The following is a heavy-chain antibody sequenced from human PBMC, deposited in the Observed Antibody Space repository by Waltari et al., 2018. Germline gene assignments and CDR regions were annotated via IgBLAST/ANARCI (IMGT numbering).Heavy chain of an antibody. CDR1: GGTFSSYA. J-gene: IGHJ3*02. D-gene: IGHD3-22*01. CDR2: IIPIFGNG. V-gene: IGHV1-69*05. CDR3: AREGYYDSSGYPDAFDI. Sequence: QVQLVQSGAEVKKPGSSVKVSCKASGGTFSSYAISWVRQAPGQGLEWMGGIIPIFGNGNQRQEFQGRVTISRDQSKSTAYMELSSLRSEDTAVYYCAREGYYDSSGYPDAFDIWGQGTMVTVSS.